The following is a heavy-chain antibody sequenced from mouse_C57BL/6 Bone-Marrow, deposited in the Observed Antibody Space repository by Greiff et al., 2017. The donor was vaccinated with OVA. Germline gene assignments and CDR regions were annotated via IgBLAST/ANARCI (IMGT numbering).Heavy chain of an antibody. J-gene: IGHJ1*03. CDR3: AKRSSYPYRYFDV. CDR2: IWGGGST. CDR1: GFSLTSYG. Sequence: VMLVESGPGLVEPSQSLSITCTVSGFSLTSYGVDWVRQPPGKGLEWMGVIWGGGSTNYNSALMSRLSISKENSKSQVFLKRNSLQTADASMYYCAKRSSYPYRYFDVWGTGTTVTVSS. V-gene: IGHV2-9*01. D-gene: IGHD1-1*01.